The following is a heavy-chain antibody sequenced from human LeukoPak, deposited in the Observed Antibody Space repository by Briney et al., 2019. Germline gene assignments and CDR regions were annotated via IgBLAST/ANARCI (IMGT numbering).Heavy chain of an antibody. CDR3: ARCRFYYDSSGYSSFYY. V-gene: IGHV4-39*07. CDR1: GGSISSSSYY. D-gene: IGHD3-22*01. J-gene: IGHJ4*01. Sequence: SETLSLTCTVSGGSISSSSYYWGWIRQPPGKGLEWIGSIYYSGSTYYNPSLKSRVTISVDTSKNQFSLKLSSVTAADTAVYYCARCRFYYDSSGYSSFYYWGHGALVTVSS. CDR2: IYYSGST.